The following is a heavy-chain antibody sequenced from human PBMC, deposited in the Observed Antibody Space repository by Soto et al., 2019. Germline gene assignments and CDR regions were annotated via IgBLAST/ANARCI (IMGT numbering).Heavy chain of an antibody. D-gene: IGHD2-8*01. CDR3: ARDRSTYGGGGTGEVKENWFDP. J-gene: IGHJ5*02. CDR2: AYYSGST. CDR1: GGSISHYY. V-gene: IGHV4-59*01. Sequence: QVQLQESGPGLVKASETLSLICTVSGGSISHYYWSWIRQSPGKGLEWIGYAYYSGSTDYNPSLKSRVTMSVDTSKNQVSLKLNSETTADTAVYYCARDRSTYGGGGTGEVKENWFDPWGPGTLVTVSS.